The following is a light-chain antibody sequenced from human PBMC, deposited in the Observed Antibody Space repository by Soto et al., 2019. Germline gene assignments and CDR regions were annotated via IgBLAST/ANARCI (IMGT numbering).Light chain of an antibody. J-gene: IGKJ5*01. CDR3: QQYSHSPIT. Sequence: DTVLTQSPGTLSLSPGERATLPCRASQSVGTYLAWYQQKPGQAPRLLIYDASNRATGIPDRFSGSGSGTDFTLTISRLEPEDFAVYCCQQYSHSPITFGQGTRLEIK. CDR1: QSVGTY. V-gene: IGKV3-20*01. CDR2: DAS.